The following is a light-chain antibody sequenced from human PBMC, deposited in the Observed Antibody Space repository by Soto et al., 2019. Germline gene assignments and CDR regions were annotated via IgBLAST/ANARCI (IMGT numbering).Light chain of an antibody. Sequence: QLVLTQSPSASASLGASVKITCTLSSGHSNFAIAWLQQQPDRGPRSLMQVNTDGIHDKGDGIPDRFSGSTSGAERYLTISSLQSEDEADYYCQSWGTGSHVVFGGGTKLTVL. CDR3: QSWGTGSHVV. J-gene: IGLJ2*01. CDR1: SGHSNFA. CDR2: VNTDGIH. V-gene: IGLV4-69*01.